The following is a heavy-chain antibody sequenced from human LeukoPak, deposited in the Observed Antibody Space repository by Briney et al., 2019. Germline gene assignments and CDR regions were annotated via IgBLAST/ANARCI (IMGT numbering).Heavy chain of an antibody. D-gene: IGHD6-6*01. CDR1: GGSISSSSYY. CDR2: IYYSGST. V-gene: IGHV4-39*01. CDR3: ASLARPSYYYYYMDV. Sequence: SGTLSLTCTVSGGSISSSSYYWGWIRQPPGKGLEWIGTIYYSGSTYYNPSLKSRVTISVDTSKNQFSLKLSSVTAADTAVYYCASLARPSYYYYYMDVWGKGTTVTVSS. J-gene: IGHJ6*03.